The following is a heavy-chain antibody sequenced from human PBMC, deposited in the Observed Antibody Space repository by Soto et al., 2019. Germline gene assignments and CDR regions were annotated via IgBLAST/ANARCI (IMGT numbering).Heavy chain of an antibody. Sequence: VASVKVSCKASGGTFSSYAISWVRQAPGQGLEWMGGIIPIFGTANYAQKFQGRVTITADESTSTAYMELSSLRSEDTAVYYCARVSHDYVWGSYRPGLYYFDYWGQGTLVTVSS. J-gene: IGHJ4*02. CDR1: GGTFSSYA. V-gene: IGHV1-69*13. CDR2: IIPIFGTA. CDR3: ARVSHDYVWGSYRPGLYYFDY. D-gene: IGHD3-16*02.